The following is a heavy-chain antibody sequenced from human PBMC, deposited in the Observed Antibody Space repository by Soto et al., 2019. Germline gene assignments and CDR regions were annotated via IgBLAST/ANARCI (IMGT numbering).Heavy chain of an antibody. CDR2: MYHSGTT. CDR1: NYSISSGYY. D-gene: IGHD3-16*01. Sequence: PSETLSLTCTVSNYSISSGYYWGWIRQSPGEGLELIVSMYHSGTTYYNPSLKSRVIISVDTSKNQFSLKLTSVTSADTAVYFCARVAFGPIDYWGQGTLVTVSS. J-gene: IGHJ4*02. V-gene: IGHV4-38-2*02. CDR3: ARVAFGPIDY.